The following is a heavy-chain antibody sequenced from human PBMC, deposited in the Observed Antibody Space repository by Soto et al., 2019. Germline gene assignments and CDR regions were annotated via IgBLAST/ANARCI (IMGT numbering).Heavy chain of an antibody. J-gene: IGHJ4*02. Sequence: EVRLVESGGGLVKPGGSLRLSCAASGFIFSNAWMTWVRQAPGKGLEWVGRIKSKRDGGTTDYAAPVKGRFTISRDDSKNTLYLQRNSLKIEDTAVYYCTTTWELLLYFDNWGQGTLVTVSS. CDR1: GFIFSNAW. V-gene: IGHV3-15*01. CDR2: IKSKRDGGTT. CDR3: TTTWELLLYFDN. D-gene: IGHD2-15*01.